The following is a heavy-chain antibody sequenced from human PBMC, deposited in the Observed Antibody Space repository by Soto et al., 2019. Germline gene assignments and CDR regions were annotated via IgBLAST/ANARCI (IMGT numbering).Heavy chain of an antibody. V-gene: IGHV3-53*01. CDR2: IYSGETT. CDR1: GFNVNSDY. Sequence: EVQLVESGGGWIHPGGSLRVSCAASGFNVNSDYMNWVRQTPGKGLEWVASIYSGETTYYADSVRGRFTISSDKSKNTLYFQLSSLRIEDTAVYYCTRDGRGLGRLSLFEYWGQGVLVTVSS. D-gene: IGHD2-21*02. CDR3: TRDGRGLGRLSLFEY. J-gene: IGHJ4*02.